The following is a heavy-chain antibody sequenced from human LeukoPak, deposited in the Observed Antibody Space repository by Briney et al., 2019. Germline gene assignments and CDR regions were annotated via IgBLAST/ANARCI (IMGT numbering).Heavy chain of an antibody. CDR2: ISGSGGST. CDR3: AKDGMGIAVAGTILDY. Sequence: PGGSLRLSCAASGFTFSSYAMSWVRQAPGQGLEWVSGISGSGGSTYNADSVKGRFTISRDNSKNTLYLQMNSLRAEDTALYYCAKDGMGIAVAGTILDYWGQGTLVTVSS. D-gene: IGHD6-19*01. J-gene: IGHJ4*02. CDR1: GFTFSSYA. V-gene: IGHV3-23*01.